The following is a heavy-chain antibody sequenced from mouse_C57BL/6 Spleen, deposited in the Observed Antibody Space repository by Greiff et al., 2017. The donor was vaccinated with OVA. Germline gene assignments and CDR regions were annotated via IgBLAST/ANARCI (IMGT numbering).Heavy chain of an antibody. V-gene: IGHV1-50*01. CDR2: IDPSDSYT. CDR3: ARNYYDSLWFAY. D-gene: IGHD2-4*01. CDR1: GYTFTSSW. J-gene: IGHJ3*01. Sequence: QVQLQQPGAELVKPGASVKLSCKASGYTFTSSWMQWVKQRPGQGLEWIGEIDPSDSYTNYNQKFKGKATLTVDTSSSTAYMQLSSLTSEDSAVYYCARNYYDSLWFAYWGQGTLVTVSA.